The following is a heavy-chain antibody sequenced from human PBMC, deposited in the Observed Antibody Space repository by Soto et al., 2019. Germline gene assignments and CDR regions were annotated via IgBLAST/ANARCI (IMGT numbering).Heavy chain of an antibody. CDR1: GYPFSSYG. J-gene: IGHJ6*03. Sequence: QVQLVQSGAEVEKPGAAVKVSCEASGYPFSSYGLTWVRQAPGQGLEWIGWVSLFNGNRVYAQKFQCRVTLTTETSTNTAYMELSNLRSDDTAVYYCARTSRFLEWAPYMDAWGQGTPVTVSS. CDR3: ARTSRFLEWAPYMDA. V-gene: IGHV1-18*04. CDR2: VSLFNGNR. D-gene: IGHD3-3*01.